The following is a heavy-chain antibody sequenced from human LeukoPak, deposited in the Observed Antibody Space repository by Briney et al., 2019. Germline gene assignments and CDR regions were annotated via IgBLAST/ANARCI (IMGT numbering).Heavy chain of an antibody. V-gene: IGHV3-30*02. J-gene: IGHJ4*02. CDR1: GFTFSSYG. Sequence: GGSLRLSCAASGFTFSSYGMHWVRQAPGKGLEWVAFIRYDGSNKYYADSVKGRFTISRDNSKNTLYLQMNSLRAEDTAVYYCARGRLASTTSTTYDYWGQGTLVTVSS. D-gene: IGHD2/OR15-2a*01. CDR2: IRYDGSNK. CDR3: ARGRLASTTSTTYDY.